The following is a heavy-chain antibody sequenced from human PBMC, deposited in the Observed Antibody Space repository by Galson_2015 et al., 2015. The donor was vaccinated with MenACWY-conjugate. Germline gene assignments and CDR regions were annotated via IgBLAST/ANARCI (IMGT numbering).Heavy chain of an antibody. CDR3: ARDRSNDDYWSGFPGYYFDH. V-gene: IGHV4-39*07. CDR2: VSYSGKA. Sequence: LTCAVSGGPITTSRYHWAWIRQTPGKGLEWIGTVSYSGKAYYNPSLKRRVSISIDTSKSQFSLRIISMTAADTAVYYCARDRSNDDYWSGFPGYYFDHWGQGNLATVSS. CDR1: GGPITTSRYH. D-gene: IGHD3-3*01. J-gene: IGHJ4*02.